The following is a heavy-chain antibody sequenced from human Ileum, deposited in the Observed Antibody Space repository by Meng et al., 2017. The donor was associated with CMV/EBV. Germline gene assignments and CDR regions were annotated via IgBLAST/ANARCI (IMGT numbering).Heavy chain of an antibody. CDR2: IYHGGST. D-gene: IGHD3-16*01. V-gene: IGHV4-4*07. J-gene: IGHJ4*02. CDR3: ARGPGGFGDFNFDY. Sequence: VRLQGWGPGLVNPSETRSLTCTVSCDSITSFYWSWIRQPAGKALEWIGRIYHGGSTNYNPSLKSRVTLSVDTSKNQFSMRLTSVTAADTAVYYCARGPGGFGDFNFDYWGQGTLVTVSS. CDR1: CDSITSFY.